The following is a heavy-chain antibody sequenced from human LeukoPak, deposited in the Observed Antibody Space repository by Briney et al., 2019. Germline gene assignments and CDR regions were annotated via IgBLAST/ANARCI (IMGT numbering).Heavy chain of an antibody. J-gene: IGHJ4*02. V-gene: IGHV4-4*07. CDR1: GGSISSYY. D-gene: IGHD3-22*01. CDR3: ARERSYYDSSGYYRQFDY. CDR2: IYTSGST. Sequence: SETLSLTYTVSGGSISSYYWSWIRQPAGKGLEWLGRIYTSGSTNYNPSLKSRVTMSVDTSKNQFSLKLSSVTAADTAVYYCARERSYYDSSGYYRQFDYWGQGTLVTVSS.